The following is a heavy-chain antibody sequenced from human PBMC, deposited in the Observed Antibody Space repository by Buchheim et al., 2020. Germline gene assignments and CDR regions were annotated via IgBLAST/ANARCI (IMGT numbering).Heavy chain of an antibody. Sequence: QVQLVQSGAEVKKPGASVKVSCKASGYTFTSYYVHWVRQAPGQGLEWMGIINPSGAGTSYSQKFQGRVNMTRDTSTSPVYMELSSLRSEDTAVYYCARDRGAAAGTSPGYWGQGTL. CDR1: GYTFTSYY. CDR2: INPSGAGT. V-gene: IGHV1-46*01. CDR3: ARDRGAAAGTSPGY. D-gene: IGHD6-13*01. J-gene: IGHJ4*02.